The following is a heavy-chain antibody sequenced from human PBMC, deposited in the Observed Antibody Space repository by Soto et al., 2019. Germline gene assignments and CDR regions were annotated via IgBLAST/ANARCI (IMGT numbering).Heavy chain of an antibody. D-gene: IGHD5-18*01. CDR1: GGTFSSYA. CDR2: IIPIFGTA. J-gene: IGHJ4*02. V-gene: IGHV1-69*12. CDR3: ARGGAASTDY. Sequence: QVQLVQSGAEVKKPGSSVKVSCKASGGTFSSYAISWVRQDHGQGLEWMGGIIPIFGTATYEQKFRGRVTITADESPSRAYSELSSLRSEDTAVYYCARGGAASTDYWGQGTLVTISS.